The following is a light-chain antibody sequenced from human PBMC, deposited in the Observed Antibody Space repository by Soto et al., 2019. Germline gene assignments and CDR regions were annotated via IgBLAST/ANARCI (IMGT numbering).Light chain of an antibody. CDR3: QQTYDSPWA. Sequence: DIQMTQSPASVSASVGDRVTITCRASQGIRSFLNWYQQKPGKAPKLLISGSSSLESGVPSRFSGSVSGTDFTLTISRLQPEDFATYYCQQTYDSPWAFGPGTKV. CDR1: QGIRSF. J-gene: IGKJ1*01. V-gene: IGKV1-39*01. CDR2: GSS.